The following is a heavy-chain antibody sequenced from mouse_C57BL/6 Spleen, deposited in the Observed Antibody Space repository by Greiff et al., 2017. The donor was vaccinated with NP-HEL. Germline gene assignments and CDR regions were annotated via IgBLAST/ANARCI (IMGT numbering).Heavy chain of an antibody. D-gene: IGHD2-3*01. J-gene: IGHJ1*03. CDR2: IYPGDGDT. V-gene: IGHV1-82*01. CDR3: ARVDGYYWYFDV. CDR1: GYAFSSSW. Sequence: QVQLKQSGPELVKPGASVKISCKASGYAFSSSWMNWVKQRPGKGLEWIGRIYPGDGDTNYNGKFKGKATLTADKSSSTAYMQLSSLTSEDSAVYFCARVDGYYWYFDVWGTGTTVTVSS.